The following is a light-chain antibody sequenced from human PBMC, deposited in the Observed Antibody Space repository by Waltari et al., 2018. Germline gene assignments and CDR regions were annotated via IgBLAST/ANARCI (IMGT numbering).Light chain of an antibody. Sequence: DVVMTQSPLSLPVTLGQPASISCKSSQSLVHSDGNTYLAWFQQRPGQSPRRLIYKVSNREAGVPDRFSASGSGTDFTLKISSVQAEDVGVYYCKQGTHWPLTFGGGTKVEIK. J-gene: IGKJ4*01. V-gene: IGKV2-30*02. CDR2: KVS. CDR3: KQGTHWPLT. CDR1: QSLVHSDGNTY.